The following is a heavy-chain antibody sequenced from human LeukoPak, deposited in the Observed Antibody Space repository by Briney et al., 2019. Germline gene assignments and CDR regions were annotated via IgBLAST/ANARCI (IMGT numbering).Heavy chain of an antibody. CDR1: GGSFSGYY. Sequence: PSETLSLTCAVYGGSFSGYYWGWIRQPPGKGLEWIGEINHSGSTNYNPSLKSRVTISVDTSKNQFSLKLSSVTAADTAVYYCARDIVVVPATIQYLDLWGRGTLVTVSS. CDR2: INHSGST. D-gene: IGHD2-2*02. J-gene: IGHJ2*01. V-gene: IGHV4-34*01. CDR3: ARDIVVVPATIQYLDL.